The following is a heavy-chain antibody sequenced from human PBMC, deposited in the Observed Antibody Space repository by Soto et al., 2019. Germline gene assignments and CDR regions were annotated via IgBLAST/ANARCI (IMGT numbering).Heavy chain of an antibody. CDR1: GYTFTSYY. J-gene: IGHJ6*03. V-gene: IGHV1-46*03. CDR3: ARDLRGASDPLYYYMEV. D-gene: IGHD6-6*01. Sequence: ASLKVSCKTAGYTFTSYYMHCVRHTNGQGLEWMGIINPSGGSTSYAQKFQGRVTMTRDTSTSTVYMELSSLRSEDTAVYYCARDLRGASDPLYYYMEVWGKGTTVTVSS. CDR2: INPSGGST.